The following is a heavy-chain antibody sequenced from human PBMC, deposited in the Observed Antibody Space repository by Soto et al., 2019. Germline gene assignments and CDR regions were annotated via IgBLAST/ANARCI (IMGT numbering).Heavy chain of an antibody. Sequence: QVQLVESGGGVVQPGRSLRLSCAASGFTFSSYGMHWVRQAPGKGLERVAVISYDGSKKYYADSVKGRFTISRDNSKNTLYLQMNSLRAEDTAVYYCAKEHPPQIAVGDYFDYWGQGTLVTVSS. CDR2: ISYDGSKK. CDR1: GFTFSSYG. V-gene: IGHV3-30*18. CDR3: AKEHPPQIAVGDYFDY. J-gene: IGHJ4*02. D-gene: IGHD6-19*01.